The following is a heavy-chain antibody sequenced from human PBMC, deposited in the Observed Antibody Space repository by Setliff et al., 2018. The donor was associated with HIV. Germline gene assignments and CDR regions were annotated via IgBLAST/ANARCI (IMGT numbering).Heavy chain of an antibody. D-gene: IGHD1-1*01. V-gene: IGHV3-15*01. Sequence: GGSLRLSCAASGFFFKNAWMSWVRQAPGKGLEWIGRSKSEADGGPEESAAFLNGRFTISRKDSKNTLFLQMNSLKAEDTALYYCTKAGHGSLDFDYWGQGTRVTVSS. J-gene: IGHJ4*02. CDR3: TKAGHGSLDFDY. CDR1: GFFFKNAW. CDR2: SKSEADGGPE.